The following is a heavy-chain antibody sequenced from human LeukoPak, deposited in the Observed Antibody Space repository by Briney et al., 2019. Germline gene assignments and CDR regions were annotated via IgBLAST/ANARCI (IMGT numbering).Heavy chain of an antibody. V-gene: IGHV3-33*01. CDR3: ARAQLEQLWLLFDY. J-gene: IGHJ4*02. D-gene: IGHD5-18*01. CDR1: GFTFSTYA. Sequence: GGSLRLSCAASGFTFSTYAMHWVRQAPGKGLEWVAVIWYDGSNKYYADSVKGRFTISRDNSKNALFLQMNSLRAEDTAVYYCARAQLEQLWLLFDYWGQGTLVTVSS. CDR2: IWYDGSNK.